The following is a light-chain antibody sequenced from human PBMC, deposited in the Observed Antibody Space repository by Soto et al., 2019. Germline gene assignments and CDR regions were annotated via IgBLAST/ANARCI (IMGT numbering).Light chain of an antibody. CDR3: HQYYDWPPWT. Sequence: ETLLTQSPATLSVSPGETATLSCRASQSVSNSLAWYRQRPGQPPSLLIYATSTRATGVPARFIGSGSGTEFTLTISSLQSEDFAVYYCHQYYDWPPWTFGQGTKVEI. V-gene: IGKV3-15*01. CDR2: ATS. CDR1: QSVSNS. J-gene: IGKJ1*01.